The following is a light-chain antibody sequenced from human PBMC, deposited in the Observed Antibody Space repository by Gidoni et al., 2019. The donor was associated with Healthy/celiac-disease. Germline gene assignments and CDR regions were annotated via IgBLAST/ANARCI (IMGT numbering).Light chain of an antibody. Sequence: ETGLTQSPATLSLSPGERATLSRRASQSVSSYLAWYQQKPDQAPRLLIYDASNRATGIPARFSGSGSGTDFTLTISSLEPEDFAVYYYQQRSNWPPTFGGGTKVEIK. CDR3: QQRSNWPPT. CDR2: DAS. V-gene: IGKV3-11*01. J-gene: IGKJ4*01. CDR1: QSVSSY.